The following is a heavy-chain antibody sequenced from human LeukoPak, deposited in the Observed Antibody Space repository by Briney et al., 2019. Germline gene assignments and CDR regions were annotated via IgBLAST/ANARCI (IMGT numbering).Heavy chain of an antibody. CDR3: VRESPVAAVGRSWFDP. CDR2: VSGSGGNT. J-gene: IGHJ5*02. Sequence: GGSLRLSCAASGFTFSSYVMSWVRQAPGEGLEWVSTVSGSGGNTYYADSVKGRFTISRDNTKNTLYLQMNSLRAEDTAVYYCVRESPVAAVGRSWFDPWGQGTLATVSS. V-gene: IGHV3-23*01. CDR1: GFTFSSYV. D-gene: IGHD6-13*01.